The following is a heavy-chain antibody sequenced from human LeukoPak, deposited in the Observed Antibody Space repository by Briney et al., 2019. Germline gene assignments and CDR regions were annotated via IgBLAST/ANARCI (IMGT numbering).Heavy chain of an antibody. V-gene: IGHV4-34*01. J-gene: IGHJ6*02. CDR1: GGSFSGFY. CDR2: INHSGST. Sequence: SETLSLTCAVYGGSFSGFYWSWIRQPPGKGLEWIGEINHSGSTNYNPSLKSRVTISVDMSKNQFSLKLNSVTAADTAVYYCARRDSTVDYYYYGMDVWGQGTTVTVSS. D-gene: IGHD4-23*01. CDR3: ARRDSTVDYYYYGMDV.